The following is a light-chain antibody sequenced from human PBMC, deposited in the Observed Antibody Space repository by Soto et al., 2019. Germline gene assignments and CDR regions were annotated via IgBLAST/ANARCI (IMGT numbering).Light chain of an antibody. CDR1: SSDIGGYNY. CDR2: DVT. V-gene: IGLV2-14*03. J-gene: IGLJ1*01. Sequence: SVLPQPASGSGSPGQAITLSCPGSSSDIGGYNYVSWYQQHPGKAPKLMLYDVTNRPSGVSNRFSGSKSGNTASLTISGLQAEDEADYYCSSYTKSRTPYVFGTGTKVTVL. CDR3: SSYTKSRTPYV.